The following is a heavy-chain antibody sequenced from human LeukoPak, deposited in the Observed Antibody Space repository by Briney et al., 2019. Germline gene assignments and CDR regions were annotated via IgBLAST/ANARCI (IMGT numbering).Heavy chain of an antibody. CDR1: GGSISSGGYY. Sequence: TLSLTCTVSGGSISSGGYYWSWIRQHPGKGLEWIGYIYYSGSTYYNPSLKSRVTISVDTSKNQFSLKLSSVTAADTAVYYCARAGDLVGCGMDVWGQGTTVTVSS. D-gene: IGHD3-16*01. J-gene: IGHJ6*02. CDR2: IYYSGST. CDR3: ARAGDLVGCGMDV. V-gene: IGHV4-31*03.